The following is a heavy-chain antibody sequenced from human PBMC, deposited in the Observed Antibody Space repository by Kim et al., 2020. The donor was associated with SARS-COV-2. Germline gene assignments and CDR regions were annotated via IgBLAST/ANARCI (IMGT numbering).Heavy chain of an antibody. CDR2: IYPGDSDT. J-gene: IGHJ6*02. Sequence: GESLKISCKGSGYSFTSYWIGWVRQMPGKGLEWMGIIYPGDSDTRYSPSFQGQVTISADKSISTAYLQWSSLKASDTAMYYCARHAQTGPSHPEHSSSWYDSYYYYYGMDVWGQGTTVTVSS. CDR3: ARHAQTGPSHPEHSSSWYDSYYYYYGMDV. V-gene: IGHV5-51*01. CDR1: GYSFTSYW. D-gene: IGHD6-13*01.